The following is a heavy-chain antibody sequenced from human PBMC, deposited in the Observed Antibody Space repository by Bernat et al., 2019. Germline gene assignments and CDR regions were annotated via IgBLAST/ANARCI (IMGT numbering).Heavy chain of an antibody. CDR2: INPGNGNT. V-gene: IGHV1-3*01. J-gene: IGHJ4*02. D-gene: IGHD2-15*01. CDR3: ARVGYCSGGSCSYFDY. Sequence: QVQLVQSGAEVKKPGASVKVSCEASGYTFTNYAIHWVRQAPGQSLDWVGWINPGNGNTKYSQNFQGRVTFTRDTSATTAYMEMSSLTSEDTAVYYCARVGYCSGGSCSYFDYWGQGTLVTVSS. CDR1: GYTFTNYA.